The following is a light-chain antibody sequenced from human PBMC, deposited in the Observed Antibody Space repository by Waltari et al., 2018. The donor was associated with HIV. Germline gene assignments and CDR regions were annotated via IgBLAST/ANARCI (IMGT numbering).Light chain of an antibody. J-gene: IGKJ5*01. CDR2: GAA. CDR3: QQYGSSPIT. V-gene: IGKV3-20*01. CDR1: QSVRSSY. Sequence: EIVLTQSPGTLSLSPGERATLSCRASQSVRSSYLAWYQQKPGQAPRLLIYGAASRAPGTPDRFSGSGSETDFTLTISRLEPEDFAVYYCQQYGSSPITFGQGTRLEIK.